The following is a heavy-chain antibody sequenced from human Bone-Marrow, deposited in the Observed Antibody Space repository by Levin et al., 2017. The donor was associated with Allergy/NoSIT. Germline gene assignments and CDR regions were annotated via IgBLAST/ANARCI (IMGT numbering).Heavy chain of an antibody. Sequence: GESLKISCKASGYTFTGYYMHWVRQAPGQGLEWMGWINPNTGGADYAQKFQGRVTMTRDTSISTAYMELSRLRSDDTAVYYCARRPPGQFPFDYWGQGTLVTVSS. V-gene: IGHV1-2*02. D-gene: IGHD2-21*01. CDR2: INPNTGGA. CDR3: ARRPPGQFPFDY. CDR1: GYTFTGYY. J-gene: IGHJ4*02.